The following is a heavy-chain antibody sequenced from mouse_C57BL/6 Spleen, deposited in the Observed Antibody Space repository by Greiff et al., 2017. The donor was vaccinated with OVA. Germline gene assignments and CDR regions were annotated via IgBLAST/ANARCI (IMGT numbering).Heavy chain of an antibody. D-gene: IGHD1-1*01. CDR1: GYTFTSYT. CDR3: ASRITTVVVDY. J-gene: IGHJ2*01. CDR2: INPSSGYT. Sequence: QVQLQQSGAELARPGASVKMSCKASGYTFTSYTMHWVKQRPGQGLEWIGYINPSSGYTKYNQKFKDKATLTADKSSSTAYMQLSSLTSEDSAVYYCASRITTVVVDYWGQGTTLTVSS. V-gene: IGHV1-4*01.